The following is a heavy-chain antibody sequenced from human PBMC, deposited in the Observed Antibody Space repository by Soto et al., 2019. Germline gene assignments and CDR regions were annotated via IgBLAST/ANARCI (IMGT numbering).Heavy chain of an antibody. D-gene: IGHD6-13*01. J-gene: IGHJ6*03. CDR1: GYTFTSCD. CDR3: ARGQLGRIAAAGTYYYYYYMDV. Sequence: ASVKVSCKASGYTFTSCDINWVRQATGQGLEWMGWMNPNSGNTGYAQKFQGRVTMTRNTSISTAYMELSSLRSEDTAVYYCARGQLGRIAAAGTYYYYYYMDVWGKGTTVTVSS. V-gene: IGHV1-8*01. CDR2: MNPNSGNT.